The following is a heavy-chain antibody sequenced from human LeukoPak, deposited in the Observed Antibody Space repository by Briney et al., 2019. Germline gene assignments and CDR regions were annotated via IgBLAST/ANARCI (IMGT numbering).Heavy chain of an antibody. J-gene: IGHJ4*02. CDR1: GFTFSSFG. CDR2: ISYDGSNE. Sequence: PGRSLRLSCAASGFTFSSFGMHCVRQAPGKGLEWVAAISYDGSNEYYADSVKGRFTISRDSPKNTVYLQMNSLRPEDTAVYYCARQKISNSGYYFDYWGQGTLVTVSS. D-gene: IGHD3-22*01. CDR3: ARQKISNSGYYFDY. V-gene: IGHV3-30*03.